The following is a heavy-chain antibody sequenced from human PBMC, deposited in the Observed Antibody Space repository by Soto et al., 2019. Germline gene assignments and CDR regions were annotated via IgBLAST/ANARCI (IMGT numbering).Heavy chain of an antibody. CDR2: IYYSGST. J-gene: IGHJ5*02. D-gene: IGHD6-13*01. CDR3: ARDEWKQPLVSVGFDP. CDR1: GGSISSGGYY. V-gene: IGHV4-31*03. Sequence: QVQLQESGPGLVKPSQTLSLTCTVSGGSISSGGYYWSWIRQHPGKGLEWIGYIYYSGSTYYNPSLKSRVTISVDTSKNQFSLKLSSVTAADTAVYYCARDEWKQPLVSVGFDPWGQGTLVTVSS.